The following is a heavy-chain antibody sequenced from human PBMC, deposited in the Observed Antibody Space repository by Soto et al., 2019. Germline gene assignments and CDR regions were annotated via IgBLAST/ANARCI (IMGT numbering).Heavy chain of an antibody. D-gene: IGHD6-19*01. V-gene: IGHV2-5*01. Sequence: ASGPTLVNPTQTLTLTCTFSGFSLSTSGVGVGWIRQPPGKALEWLALIYWNDDKRYSPSLKSRLTITQDTSKNQVVLTMTNMDPVDTATYYCAHRPSGWYLFDYWGQGTLVTVS. CDR1: GFSLSTSGVG. CDR3: AHRPSGWYLFDY. CDR2: IYWNDDK. J-gene: IGHJ4*02.